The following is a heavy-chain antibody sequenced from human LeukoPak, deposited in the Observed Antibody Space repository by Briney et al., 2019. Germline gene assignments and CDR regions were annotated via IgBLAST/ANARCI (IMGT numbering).Heavy chain of an antibody. D-gene: IGHD3-22*01. V-gene: IGHV4-30-2*06. J-gene: IGHJ5*02. CDR2: IYHSGST. CDR1: GDSITSGDYY. CDR3: ASFNRYYYDSSDLLYNWFDP. Sequence: PSQTLSLTCTVSGDSITSGDYYWNWIRQSPGKGLEWIGYIYHSGSTYYNPSLKSRVTISVDTSKNQFSLKLSSVTAADTAVYYCASFNRYYYDSSDLLYNWFDPWGQGALVTVSS.